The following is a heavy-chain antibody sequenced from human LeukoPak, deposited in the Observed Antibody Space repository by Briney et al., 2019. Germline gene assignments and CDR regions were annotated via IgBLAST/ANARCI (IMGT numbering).Heavy chain of an antibody. Sequence: GGSLRLSCAASGFTFSSYSMNWVRQAPGKGLEWVSYISSSSSTIYYADSVKGRFTISRDNAKNSLYLQMNSLRAEDTAVYYCVRVGNYREFDYWGQGTLVTVSS. D-gene: IGHD1-7*01. CDR1: GFTFSSYS. CDR3: VRVGNYREFDY. V-gene: IGHV3-48*01. CDR2: ISSSSSTI. J-gene: IGHJ4*02.